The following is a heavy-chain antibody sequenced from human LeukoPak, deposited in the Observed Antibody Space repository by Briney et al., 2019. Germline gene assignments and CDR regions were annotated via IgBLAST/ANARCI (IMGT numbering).Heavy chain of an antibody. J-gene: IGHJ4*02. V-gene: IGHV3-48*03. Sequence: GGSLRLSCAASGFTFSTYEINWVRQPPGRGLEWVSYISSSGSTTHYADSVKGRFTISRDNAKNSLYLQMNSLRAEDTAVYYCARVRSTVTTLDYWGQGTLVTVSS. D-gene: IGHD4-17*01. CDR1: GFTFSTYE. CDR2: ISSSGSTT. CDR3: ARVRSTVTTLDY.